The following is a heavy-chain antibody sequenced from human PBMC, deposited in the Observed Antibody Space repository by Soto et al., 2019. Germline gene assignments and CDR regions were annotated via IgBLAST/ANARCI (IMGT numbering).Heavy chain of an antibody. CDR2: INPTSST. Sequence: GASVKVSCKASGYTFTSYYMHWVRQAPGQGLEWMGIINPTSSTSYAQKFQGRVTMTRDTSTSTAYMELSSLRSEDTAVYYCARDRGIAVAGTEGWFDPWGQGTLVTVSS. CDR3: ARDRGIAVAGTEGWFDP. CDR1: GYTFTSYY. J-gene: IGHJ5*02. D-gene: IGHD6-19*01. V-gene: IGHV1-46*01.